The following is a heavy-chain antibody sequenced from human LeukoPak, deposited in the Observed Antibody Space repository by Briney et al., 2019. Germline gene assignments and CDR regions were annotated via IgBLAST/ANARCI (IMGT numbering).Heavy chain of an antibody. CDR2: ISSSSTYR. D-gene: IGHD2-8*01. V-gene: IGHV3-21*01. CDR3: ARSPIVLMVYAIYYMDV. Sequence: GGSLRLSCAASGFTVSSNYMSWVRQAPGKGLEWVSSISSSSTYRYYADSVKGRFTISRDNAKNSLYLQMNSLRAEDTAVYYCARSPIVLMVYAIYYMDVWGKGTTVTVSS. CDR1: GFTVSSNY. J-gene: IGHJ6*03.